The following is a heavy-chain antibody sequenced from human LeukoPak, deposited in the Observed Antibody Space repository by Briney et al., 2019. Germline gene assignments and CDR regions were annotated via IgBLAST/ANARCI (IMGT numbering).Heavy chain of an antibody. CDR3: ARERDEVAAIRFDY. CDR2: IYISGST. D-gene: IGHD5-12*01. CDR1: GDSISSSY. J-gene: IGHJ4*02. V-gene: IGHV4-4*07. Sequence: SGTPSLTCTVSGDSISSSYWSWIRQPAGKGLEYIGRIYISGSTNYNPSLKSRVTMSLDTSNNQFSLKLTSETAADTAVYYWARERDEVAAIRFDYWGRGTLVTVSS.